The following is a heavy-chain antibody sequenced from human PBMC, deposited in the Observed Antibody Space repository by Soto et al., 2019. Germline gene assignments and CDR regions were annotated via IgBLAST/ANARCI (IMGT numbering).Heavy chain of an antibody. CDR2: IVPIFGTT. CDR3: AANSLGGGSQGDV. D-gene: IGHD3-10*01. CDR1: GDTFSSYS. V-gene: IGHV1-69*01. J-gene: IGHJ6*02. Sequence: QVRPVQSGAEVNKPGSSVKVSCKASGDTFSSYSISWARQAPGQGLEWMGGIVPIFGTTVYAPRLQGRLTITADGPTSTSYMELSGLTFEDTAVYYCAANSLGGGSQGDVWGQGTTVTVSS.